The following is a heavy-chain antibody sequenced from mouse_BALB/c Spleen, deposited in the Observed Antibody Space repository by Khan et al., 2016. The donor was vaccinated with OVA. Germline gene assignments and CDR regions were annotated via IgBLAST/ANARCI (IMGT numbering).Heavy chain of an antibody. V-gene: IGHV1S137*01. CDR1: GYTFTDYT. CDR2: ISTFYGDV. D-gene: IGHD1-1*02. Sequence: QVQLQQSGTELVRPGVSVKISCKGSGYTFTDYTMHWVKQSHAKSLEWIGVISTFYGDVTYNQKFKGKATMTVEKSSNTAYMELDRLTYEDSAISYCTSGGGVYRFDYWGQGTLVTVSA. CDR3: TSGGGVYRFDY. J-gene: IGHJ3*01.